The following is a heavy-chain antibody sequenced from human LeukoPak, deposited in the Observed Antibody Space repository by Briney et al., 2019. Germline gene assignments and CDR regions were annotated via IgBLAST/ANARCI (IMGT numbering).Heavy chain of an antibody. J-gene: IGHJ6*02. CDR1: GGSISSYY. Sequence: SETLSLTCTVSGGSISSYYWSWIRQPAGKGLEWIGRIYTSGSTNYNPSLKSRVTMSVDTSKNQFSLKLSSVTAADTAVYYCAREGRVVVPAALYYYYYYGMDVWGQGTTVTVSS. D-gene: IGHD2-2*01. CDR2: IYTSGST. CDR3: AREGRVVVPAALYYYYYYGMDV. V-gene: IGHV4-4*07.